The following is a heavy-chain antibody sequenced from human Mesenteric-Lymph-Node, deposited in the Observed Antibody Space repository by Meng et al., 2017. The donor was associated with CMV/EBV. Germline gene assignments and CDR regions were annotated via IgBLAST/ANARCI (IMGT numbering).Heavy chain of an antibody. D-gene: IGHD3-3*01. CDR2: INSDGSST. CDR3: ARGSPFDYDFWSGYYLSDYYYGMDV. J-gene: IGHJ6*02. CDR1: GFTFSSYW. V-gene: IGHV3-74*01. Sequence: ETLSLTCAASGFTFSSYWMHWVRQAPGKGLVWVPRINSDGSSTSYADSVKGRFTISRDNAKNTLYLQMNSLRAEDTAVYYCARGSPFDYDFWSGYYLSDYYYGMDVWGQGTTVTVSS.